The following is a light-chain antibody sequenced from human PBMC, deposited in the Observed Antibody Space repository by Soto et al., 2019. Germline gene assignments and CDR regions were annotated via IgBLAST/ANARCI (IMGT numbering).Light chain of an antibody. CDR1: SSNIGSNT. V-gene: IGLV1-44*01. CDR3: AAWDDSLNGPI. CDR2: IND. J-gene: IGLJ2*01. Sequence: QSVLTQPPSMSETPGQRVTISCSGSSSNIGSNTVNWYQHLPGTSPKLPIYINDQRPSAVPDRFSGSKSGTSASLAISGLQSEDEADYYCAAWDDSLNGPIFGGGTKLTVL.